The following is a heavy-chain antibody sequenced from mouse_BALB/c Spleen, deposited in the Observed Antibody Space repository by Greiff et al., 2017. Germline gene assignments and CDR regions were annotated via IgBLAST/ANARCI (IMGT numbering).Heavy chain of an antibody. CDR1: GFSLTSYG. CDR3: ARKGGYYGSSWFAY. Sequence: QVQLKESGPGLVQPSQSLSITCTVSGFSLTSYGVHWVRQSPGKGLEWLGVIWSGGSTDYNAAFISRLSISKDNSKSQVFFKMNSLQADDTAIYYCARKGGYYGSSWFAYWGQGTLVTVSA. J-gene: IGHJ3*01. V-gene: IGHV2-4-1*01. CDR2: IWSGGST. D-gene: IGHD2-2*01.